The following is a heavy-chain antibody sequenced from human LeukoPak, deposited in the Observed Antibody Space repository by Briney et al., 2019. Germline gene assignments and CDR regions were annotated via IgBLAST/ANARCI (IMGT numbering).Heavy chain of an antibody. Sequence: PGGSLRLSCAASGFTFSRNWMSWVRQAPGKGLEWVANIKQDGSEKYYVDSAKGRFTISRDNAKNSLYLQMNSLRAEDTALYYCARLHSGSYWGCGRYWGQGTLVTVSS. CDR3: ARLHSGSYWGCGRY. J-gene: IGHJ4*02. V-gene: IGHV3-7*03. CDR1: GFTFSRNW. CDR2: IKQDGSEK. D-gene: IGHD1-26*01.